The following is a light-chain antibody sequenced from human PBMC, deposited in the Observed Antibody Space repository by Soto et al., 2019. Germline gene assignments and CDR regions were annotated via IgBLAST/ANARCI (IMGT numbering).Light chain of an antibody. Sequence: SYELTQPPSVSVAPGKTARITCGGNNIGSKSVHWYQQKPGQAPVLVIYYDSDRPSGIPERFSGSNSGNTATLTISRVEAGDEADYYCQVWXXXXXXXVFGXGX. CDR3: QVWXXXXXXXV. CDR2: YDS. V-gene: IGLV3-21*01. CDR1: NIGSKS. J-gene: IGLJ2*01.